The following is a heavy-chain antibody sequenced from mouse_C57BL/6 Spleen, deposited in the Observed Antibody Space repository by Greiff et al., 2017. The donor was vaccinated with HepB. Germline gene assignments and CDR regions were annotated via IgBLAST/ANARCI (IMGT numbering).Heavy chain of an antibody. CDR1: GYTFTSYW. CDR3: AREGIARYAMDY. V-gene: IGHV1-59*01. CDR2: IDPSDSYT. D-gene: IGHD5-2*01. Sequence: QVQLQQPGAELVRPGTSVKLSCKASGYTFTSYWMHWVKQRPGQVLEWIGVIDPSDSYTNYNQKFKGKATLTVDTSSSTAYMQLSSLTSEDAAVYYCAREGIARYAMDYWGQGTSVTVSS. J-gene: IGHJ4*01.